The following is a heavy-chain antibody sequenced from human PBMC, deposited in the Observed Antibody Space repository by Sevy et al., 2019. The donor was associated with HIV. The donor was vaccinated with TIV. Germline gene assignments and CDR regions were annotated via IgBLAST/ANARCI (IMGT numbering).Heavy chain of an antibody. J-gene: IGHJ5*02. CDR3: ARDQHDYGGNLRTGWFDP. Sequence: GGSLRLSCAASEFTFSSYAMHWVRQAPGKGLEWVAVISYDGSNKYYADSVKGRFTISRDNSKNTLYLQMNSLRAEDTAVYYCARDQHDYGGNLRTGWFDPWGQGTLVTVSS. D-gene: IGHD4-17*01. V-gene: IGHV3-30-3*01. CDR2: ISYDGSNK. CDR1: EFTFSSYA.